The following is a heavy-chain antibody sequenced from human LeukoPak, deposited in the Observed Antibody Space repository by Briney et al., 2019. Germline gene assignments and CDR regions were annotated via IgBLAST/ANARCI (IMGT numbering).Heavy chain of an antibody. Sequence: SETLSLTCTVSGGSISSYCWSWIRQPPGKGLEWIGYIYYSGSTNYNPSLKSRVTISVDTSKNQFSLKLSSVTAADTAVYYCARGDCSGRSCYSGAFDIWGQGTMATVSS. D-gene: IGHD2-15*01. CDR2: IYYSGST. CDR3: ARGDCSGRSCYSGAFDI. J-gene: IGHJ3*02. V-gene: IGHV4-59*01. CDR1: GGSISSYC.